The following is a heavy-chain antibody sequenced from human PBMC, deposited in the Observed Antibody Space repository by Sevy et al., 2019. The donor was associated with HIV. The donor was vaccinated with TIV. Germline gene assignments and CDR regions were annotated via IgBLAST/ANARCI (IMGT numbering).Heavy chain of an antibody. CDR3: TRWKAAQSIFDY. J-gene: IGHJ4*02. CDR2: LKSDVYGGTV. V-gene: IGHV3-49*04. CDR1: GFTFGDYC. Sequence: GGSLRLSCTASGFTFGDYCMSWVRQAPGKGQEWVAFLKSDVYGGTVDHAASVRGRFVISRDDSKTIAYLQMNDLKTEDTGAYYCTRWKAAQSIFDYWGQGALVTVSS. D-gene: IGHD6-13*01.